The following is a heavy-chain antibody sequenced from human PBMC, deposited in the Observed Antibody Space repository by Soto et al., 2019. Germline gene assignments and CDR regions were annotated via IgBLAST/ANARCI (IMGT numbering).Heavy chain of an antibody. CDR2: ISSSGRYI. J-gene: IGHJ4*02. CDR3: ARNKDVVVSPVNCLDY. V-gene: IGHV3-21*01. Sequence: EVQLVESGGGLVKPGGSLRLSCAASGFTFSSFTMNWVRQAPGKGLEWVSSISSSGRYIYYEDSLKVRFTISRDNAKNSLYLQMNSLRAEDTAVYYGARNKDVVVSPVNCLDYWGQGTLVTVSS. D-gene: IGHD2-2*01. CDR1: GFTFSSFT.